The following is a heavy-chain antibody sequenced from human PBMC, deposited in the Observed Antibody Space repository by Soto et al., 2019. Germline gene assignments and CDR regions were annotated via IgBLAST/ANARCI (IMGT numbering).Heavy chain of an antibody. CDR3: ARRGIYAVTNFVYYFDY. D-gene: IGHD4-17*01. V-gene: IGHV5-51*01. CDR2: IYPGDSDT. CDR1: GYSFTSYW. J-gene: IGHJ4*02. Sequence: GESLKISCKGSGYSFTSYWIGWVRQMPGKGLEWMGIIYPGDSDTRYSPSFQGQVTISADKSISTAYLQWSSLKASDTAMYYCARRGIYAVTNFVYYFDYWGQGTLVTVSS.